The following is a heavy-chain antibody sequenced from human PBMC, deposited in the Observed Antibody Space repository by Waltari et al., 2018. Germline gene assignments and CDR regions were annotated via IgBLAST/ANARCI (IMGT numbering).Heavy chain of an antibody. Sequence: QVQLQESGPGLVKPSQTLSLTCTVSGGSISSGSYYWSWIRQPAGKGLEWIGYIYTSGSTNYNPSLKSRVTISVDTSKNQFSLKLSSVTAADTAVYYCARDREMATIRGWGQGTLVTVSS. D-gene: IGHD5-12*01. CDR2: IYTSGST. V-gene: IGHV4-61*09. J-gene: IGHJ4*02. CDR1: GGSISSGSYY. CDR3: ARDREMATIRG.